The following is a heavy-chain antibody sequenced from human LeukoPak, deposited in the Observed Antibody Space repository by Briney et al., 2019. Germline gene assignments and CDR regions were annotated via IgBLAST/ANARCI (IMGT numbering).Heavy chain of an antibody. J-gene: IGHJ4*02. CDR1: GFTFSSYA. V-gene: IGHV3-23*01. Sequence: GGSLRLSCAASGFTFSSYAMHWVRQAPGKGLEWVSGISDSGGSRHFADSVKGRFTISRDNSKNSLYLQMNSLRAEDTAVYYCAKGPKKQMVGSRGYYFDFWGQGTLVTVSS. CDR2: ISDSGGSR. CDR3: AKGPKKQMVGSRGYYFDF. D-gene: IGHD6-13*01.